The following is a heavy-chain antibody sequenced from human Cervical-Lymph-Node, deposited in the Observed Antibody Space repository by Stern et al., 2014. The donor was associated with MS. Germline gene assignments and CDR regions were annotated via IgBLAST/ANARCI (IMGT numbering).Heavy chain of an antibody. D-gene: IGHD6-13*01. CDR3: ASAYSSSHYYFDY. CDR1: GFSFSRYA. CDR2: ILYDGSNP. Sequence: VQLVQSGGGVVQPGRSLRLSCAASGFSFSRYAMHWVRQAPGKGLEWVALILYDGSNPYYADSATGRFTISRDNFKNTLYLQMNSLRAEDTAVYYCASAYSSSHYYFDYWGQGTLVTVSS. J-gene: IGHJ4*02. V-gene: IGHV3-33*01.